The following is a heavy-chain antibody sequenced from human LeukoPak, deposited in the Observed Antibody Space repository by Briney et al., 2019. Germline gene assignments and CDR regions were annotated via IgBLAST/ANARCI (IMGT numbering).Heavy chain of an antibody. D-gene: IGHD1-26*01. V-gene: IGHV3-7*01. J-gene: IGHJ4*02. CDR3: ARDKIVGATHFDY. CDR1: GFPLSDYW. CDR2: IKQDGGEI. Sequence: GGSLRLSCAASGFPLSDYWMSWVRQAPGRGLEWVANIKQDGGEIYYVDSVKGRFTISRDNAKNSLYLQMNSLTAEDTAVYYCARDKIVGATHFDYWGQGTLVTVSS.